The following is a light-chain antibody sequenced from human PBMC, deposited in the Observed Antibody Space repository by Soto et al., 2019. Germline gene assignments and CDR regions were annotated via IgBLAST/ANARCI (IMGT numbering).Light chain of an antibody. V-gene: IGKV4-1*01. CDR2: WAS. J-gene: IGKJ2*01. CDR3: QQYYGAPYT. Sequence: DIVMTQSPDSLAVSLGERATINCKSSQSILYSSNNKNYLAWYQQKPGQPPKLLIYWASTRESGVPDRFSGSGSGTDFTLTISSLQAEDLAVYYCQQYYGAPYTFGQGTNLEMK. CDR1: QSILYSSNNKNY.